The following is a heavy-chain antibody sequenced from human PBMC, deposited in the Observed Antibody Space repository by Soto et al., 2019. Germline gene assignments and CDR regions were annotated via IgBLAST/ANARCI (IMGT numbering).Heavy chain of an antibody. Sequence: ASVKVSCKASGYTFTSYYMHWVRQAPGQGLEWMGIINPSGGSTSYAQKFQGRVTMTTDTSTSTAYMELRSLRSDDTAVYYCARDQLEWLAPLAFDIWGQGTMVTVSS. CDR1: GYTFTSYY. D-gene: IGHD3-3*01. CDR3: ARDQLEWLAPLAFDI. J-gene: IGHJ3*02. V-gene: IGHV1-46*01. CDR2: INPSGGST.